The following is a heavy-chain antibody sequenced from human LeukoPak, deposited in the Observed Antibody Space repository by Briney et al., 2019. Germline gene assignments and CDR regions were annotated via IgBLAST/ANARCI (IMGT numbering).Heavy chain of an antibody. V-gene: IGHV4-34*01. CDR3: ARGGWPNWFDP. CDR2: INHSGST. CDR1: GGSFSGYY. D-gene: IGHD2-15*01. Sequence: PSETLSHTCAVYGGSFSGYYWSWIRQPPGKGLEWIGEINHSGSTNYNPSLKSRVTISVDTSKNQFSLKLSSVTAADTAVYYCARGGWPNWFDPWGQGTLVTVSS. J-gene: IGHJ5*02.